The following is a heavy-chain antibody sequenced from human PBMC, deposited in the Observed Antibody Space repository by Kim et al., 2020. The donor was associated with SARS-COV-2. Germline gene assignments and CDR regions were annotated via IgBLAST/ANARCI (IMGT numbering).Heavy chain of an antibody. CDR1: GCSISPYF. CDR2: IYFTGNT. V-gene: IGHV4-59*01. Sequence: SETLSLTCTVSGCSISPYFWSWIRQSPQKGLELVGYIYFTGNTNYNPSLRGRLTISVDRSKNQCSLTLTSVTAADTAVYYCARKDDQFFYMDVWGKGTTVTVPS. J-gene: IGHJ6*03. CDR3: ARKDDQFFYMDV. D-gene: IGHD3-3*01.